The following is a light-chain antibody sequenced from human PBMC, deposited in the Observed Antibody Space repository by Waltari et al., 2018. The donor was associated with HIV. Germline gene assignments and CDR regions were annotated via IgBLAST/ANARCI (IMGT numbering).Light chain of an antibody. CDR1: SSDVGGYNY. J-gene: IGLJ3*02. Sequence: QSALTQPASVSGSPGKSIPISCNGPSSDVGGYNYVSWYQQHPGKAPKLIIFDVSSRPSGVSNRFSGSKSGNTASLTISGLHADDEADYYCSSYTSSSTWVFGGGTKLTVL. CDR2: DVS. V-gene: IGLV2-14*03. CDR3: SSYTSSSTWV.